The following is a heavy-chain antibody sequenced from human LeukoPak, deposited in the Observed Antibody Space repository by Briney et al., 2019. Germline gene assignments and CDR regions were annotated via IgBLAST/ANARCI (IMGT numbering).Heavy chain of an antibody. CDR3: ARSLYYGDYPYYFDY. V-gene: IGHV4-4*02. Sequence: TSGTLSLTCAVSGGSISSSNWWSWVRQPPGKGLEWIGSIYYSGSTYYNPSLKSRVTISVDTSKNQFSLKLSSVTAADTAVYYCARSLYYGDYPYYFDYWGQGTLVTVSS. D-gene: IGHD4-17*01. J-gene: IGHJ4*02. CDR1: GGSISSSNW. CDR2: IYYSGST.